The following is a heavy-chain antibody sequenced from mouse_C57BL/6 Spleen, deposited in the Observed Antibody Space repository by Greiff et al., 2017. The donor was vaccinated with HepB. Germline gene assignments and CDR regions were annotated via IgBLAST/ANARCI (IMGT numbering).Heavy chain of an antibody. J-gene: IGHJ1*03. Sequence: VQLKESGAELVRPGASVTLSCKASGYTFTDYEMHWVKQTPVHGLEWIGAIDPETGGTAYNQKFKGKAILTADKSSSTAYMELRSLTSEDSAVYYCTRSAGWLTYFDVWGTGTTVTVSS. CDR3: TRSAGWLTYFDV. V-gene: IGHV1-15*01. D-gene: IGHD2-3*01. CDR2: IDPETGGT. CDR1: GYTFTDYE.